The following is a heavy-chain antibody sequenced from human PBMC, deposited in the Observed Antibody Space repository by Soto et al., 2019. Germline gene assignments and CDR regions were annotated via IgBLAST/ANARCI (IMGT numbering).Heavy chain of an antibody. D-gene: IGHD3-3*01. CDR3: ASIAYDFWSGYNWFDP. V-gene: IGHV1-8*01. Sequence: QVQLVQSGAEVKKPGASVKVSCKASGYTFTSYDINWVRQATGQGLEWMGWMNPNSGNTGYAQKFQGRGTMTRNTSISTAYMELSSLRSEDTAVYYCASIAYDFWSGYNWFDPWGQGTLVTVSS. J-gene: IGHJ5*02. CDR1: GYTFTSYD. CDR2: MNPNSGNT.